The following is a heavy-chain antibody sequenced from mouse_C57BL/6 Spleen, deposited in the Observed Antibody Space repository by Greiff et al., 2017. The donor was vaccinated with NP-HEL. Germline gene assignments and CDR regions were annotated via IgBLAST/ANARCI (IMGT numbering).Heavy chain of an antibody. J-gene: IGHJ2*01. V-gene: IGHV5-6*01. Sequence: EVQVVESGGDLVKPGGSLKLSCAASGFTFSSYGMSWVRQTPDKRLEWVATISSGGSYTYYLDSVKGRFTISRDNAKNTLYLQMSSLKSEDTAMYYCASLSYYFDYWGQGTTLTVSS. CDR2: ISSGGSYT. D-gene: IGHD6-2*01. CDR1: GFTFSSYG. CDR3: ASLSYYFDY.